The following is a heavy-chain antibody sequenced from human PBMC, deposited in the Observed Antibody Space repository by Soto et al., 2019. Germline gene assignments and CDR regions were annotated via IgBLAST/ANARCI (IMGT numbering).Heavy chain of an antibody. V-gene: IGHV1-2*02. J-gene: IGHJ6*02. D-gene: IGHD3-3*02. Sequence: ASVKVSCKASGYTFTGYYMHWVRQAPGQGLEWMGWINPNSGGTNYAQKFQGRVTMTRDTSISTAYMELSRLRSDDTAVYYCARDHLSVFGVVYTYYYYYGMDVWGQGTTVTV. CDR1: GYTFTGYY. CDR2: INPNSGGT. CDR3: ARDHLSVFGVVYTYYYYYGMDV.